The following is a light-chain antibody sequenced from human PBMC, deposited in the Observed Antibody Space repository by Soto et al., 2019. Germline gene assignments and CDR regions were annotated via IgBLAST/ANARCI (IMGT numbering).Light chain of an antibody. CDR3: LQDYNYLT. J-gene: IGKJ1*01. Sequence: DLKMTQFPSTLSASVGATVTITCRASRSDSTWLAWYQQIPGGAPNLLIYKASILESGVPSRFSGSGSGTEFPLTITSLKPEDSATYYCLQDYNYLTFGQGTKVDIK. V-gene: IGKV1-5*03. CDR1: RSDSTW. CDR2: KAS.